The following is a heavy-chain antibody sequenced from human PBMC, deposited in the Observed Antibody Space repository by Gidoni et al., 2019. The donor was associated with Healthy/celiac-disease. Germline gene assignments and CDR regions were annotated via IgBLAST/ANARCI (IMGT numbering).Heavy chain of an antibody. V-gene: IGHV5-51*01. CDR3: ARQWLAVDKKPEFDY. CDR1: GYSFTSYW. Sequence: EVQLVQSGAEVTKPGASLKISCTGSGYSFTSYWIGGVRQMPGKGLEWMGIIYPGDSDTRYSPSFQGQVTISADKSISTAYLQWSSLKASDTAMYYCARQWLAVDKKPEFDYWGQGTLVTVSS. J-gene: IGHJ4*02. D-gene: IGHD6-19*01. CDR2: IYPGDSDT.